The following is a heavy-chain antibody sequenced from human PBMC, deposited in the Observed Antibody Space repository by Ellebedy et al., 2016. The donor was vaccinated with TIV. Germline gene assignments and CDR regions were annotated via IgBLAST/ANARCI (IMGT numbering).Heavy chain of an antibody. D-gene: IGHD1-26*01. J-gene: IGHJ4*02. CDR1: GFIFSSCS. CDR3: TKGPRPRGSYYFDF. V-gene: IGHV3-23*01. Sequence: GGSLRLSCAASGFIFSSCSVGWVRQAPGKGLEWVSAISGTGDDTYYLDSVRGRLTISRDNFKNTLFLEMNNLRGEDTATYYCTKGPRPRGSYYFDFWGQGTPVTVSS. CDR2: ISGTGDDT.